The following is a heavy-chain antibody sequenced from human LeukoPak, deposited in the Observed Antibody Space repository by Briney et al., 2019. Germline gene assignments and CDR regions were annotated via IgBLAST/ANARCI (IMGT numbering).Heavy chain of an antibody. D-gene: IGHD3-10*01. J-gene: IGHJ6*02. V-gene: IGHV3-11*01. CDR1: GFTFRDYY. Sequence: GGSLRLSCAASGFTFRDYYMTWIRQAPGKGLEWISYISRSGDTLYYSDSVEGRFTISRDNAKNSLYLQMNSLRAEDTAVYYCAREVVILPDYYYYGMDVWGQGTTVTVSS. CDR3: AREVVILPDYYYYGMDV. CDR2: ISRSGDTL.